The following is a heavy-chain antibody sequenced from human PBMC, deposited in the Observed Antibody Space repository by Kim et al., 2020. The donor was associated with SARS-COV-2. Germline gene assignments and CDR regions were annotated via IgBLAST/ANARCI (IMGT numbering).Heavy chain of an antibody. Sequence: GGSLRLSCAASGFTFSSYSMNWVRQAPGKGLEWVSYISSSSSTIYYADSVKGRFTISRDNAKNSLYLQMNSLRDEDTAVYYCARESQIAVAAHLIYYYYGMDVWGQGTTVTVSS. CDR1: GFTFSSYS. CDR3: ARESQIAVAAHLIYYYYGMDV. V-gene: IGHV3-48*02. D-gene: IGHD6-19*01. J-gene: IGHJ6*02. CDR2: ISSSSSTI.